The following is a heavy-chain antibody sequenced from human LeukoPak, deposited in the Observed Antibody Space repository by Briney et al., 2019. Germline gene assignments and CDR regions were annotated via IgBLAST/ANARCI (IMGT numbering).Heavy chain of an antibody. CDR3: AKPRAVGVNAFFDY. CDR2: VSGSGGCT. CDR1: GFTFSSYA. V-gene: IGHV3-23*01. Sequence: GGSLRLSCAASGFTFSSYAMRWVRQAPGKGLECVSSVSGSGGCTYYADSVKGRFTISRDNSKNTLYLQMNSLRAEDTAIYYCAKPRAVGVNAFFDYWGQGTLVTVSS. J-gene: IGHJ4*02.